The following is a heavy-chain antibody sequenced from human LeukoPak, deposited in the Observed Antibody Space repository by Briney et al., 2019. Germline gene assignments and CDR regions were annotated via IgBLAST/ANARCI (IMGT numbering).Heavy chain of an antibody. J-gene: IGHJ4*02. V-gene: IGHV3-30*04. CDR1: GFTFSSYA. Sequence: TGGSLRLSCAASGFTFSSYAMHWVRQAPGKGLEWVAVISYDGSNKYYADSVKGRFTISRDNSKNTLYLQMNSLRAEDTAVYYCAREYYYDSSGYFQRFDYWGQGTLVTVSS. D-gene: IGHD3-22*01. CDR2: ISYDGSNK. CDR3: AREYYYDSSGYFQRFDY.